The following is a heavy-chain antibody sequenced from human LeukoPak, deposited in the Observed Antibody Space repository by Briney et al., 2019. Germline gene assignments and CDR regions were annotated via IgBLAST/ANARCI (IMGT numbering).Heavy chain of an antibody. Sequence: SDTLSLTCAVYGGSFRGYYWSWTRHPPGKGLEGIGEINHSGSTNYNPSLKSRVTISVDTHKNQFSLKLSSVTAADTAVYYCARTTVTIFDYWGQGTLVTVSS. D-gene: IGHD4-17*01. V-gene: IGHV4-34*01. CDR3: ARTTVTIFDY. CDR1: GGSFRGYY. J-gene: IGHJ4*02. CDR2: INHSGST.